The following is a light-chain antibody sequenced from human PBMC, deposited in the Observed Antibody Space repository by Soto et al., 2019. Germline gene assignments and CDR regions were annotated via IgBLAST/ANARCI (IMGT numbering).Light chain of an antibody. CDR2: EVS. V-gene: IGLV2-23*02. Sequence: QSALTQPASVSGSPGQSITISCTGTSSDVGGYNLVSWYQQHPGKAPKLMIYEVSKRPSGVSNRFSGSKSGNTASLTISGLQAEDEDYYYCCSYAGSSTLGVFGTGTKLTVL. J-gene: IGLJ1*01. CDR1: SSDVGGYNL. CDR3: CSYAGSSTLGV.